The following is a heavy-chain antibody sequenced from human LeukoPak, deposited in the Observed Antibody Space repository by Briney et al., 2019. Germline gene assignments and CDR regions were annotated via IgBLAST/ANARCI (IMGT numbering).Heavy chain of an antibody. Sequence: GGSLRLSCAASGFTFSSYSMNWVRQAPGKGLEWVSSISSSSSYIYYADSVKGRFTISRDNAKNSLYLQMNSLRAEDTAVYYCASFYGQPYNWFDPWGQGTLVTVSS. CDR1: GFTFSSYS. CDR2: ISSSSSYI. J-gene: IGHJ5*02. CDR3: ASFYGQPYNWFDP. V-gene: IGHV3-21*01. D-gene: IGHD4-17*01.